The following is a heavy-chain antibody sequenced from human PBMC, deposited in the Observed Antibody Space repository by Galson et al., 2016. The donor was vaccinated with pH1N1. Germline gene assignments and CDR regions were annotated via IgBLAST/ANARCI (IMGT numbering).Heavy chain of an antibody. Sequence: SLRLSCAASGFTFSSYSMYWVRQAPGKGLEWVSYISTGTSKYYEDSVKGRFTISRDNAKNSLYLQMNSLRAEDTAAYYCARDRDSGSPWKLGVVLYWGQGILVSVSS. D-gene: IGHD1-26*01. V-gene: IGHV3-48*01. J-gene: IGHJ4*02. CDR1: GFTFSSYS. CDR3: ARDRDSGSPWKLGVVLY. CDR2: ISTGTSK.